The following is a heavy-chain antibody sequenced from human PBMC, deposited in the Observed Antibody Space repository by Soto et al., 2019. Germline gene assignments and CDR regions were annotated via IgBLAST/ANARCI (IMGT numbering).Heavy chain of an antibody. J-gene: IGHJ5*02. CDR3: AREIETAGGNNYFDP. CDR2: VYHTGDT. V-gene: IGHV4-4*02. D-gene: IGHD2-21*02. Sequence: SETLSLTCGVSGGTVASSRWWSWVRQSPGGGLEWIGNVYHTGDTNLNPSLQSRVTISVDKSNNQFSLRLKSLTAADTAVYFCAREIETAGGNNYFDPWGPGTLVTVSS. CDR1: GGTVASSRW.